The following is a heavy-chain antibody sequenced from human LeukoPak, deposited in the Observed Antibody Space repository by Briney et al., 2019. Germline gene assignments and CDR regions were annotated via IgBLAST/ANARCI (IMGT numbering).Heavy chain of an antibody. CDR1: GFTFNNYA. Sequence: GGSLRLSCAASGFTFNNYAMNWVRQAPGKGLEWVSSISGGGETTYYADSAKGRFTISRDNSQNTLYLQMNSVRAEDTAVYYCARDYADYVGYFFFDYWGQGTLVTVSS. V-gene: IGHV3-23*01. CDR2: ISGGGETT. D-gene: IGHD4-17*01. CDR3: ARDYADYVGYFFFDY. J-gene: IGHJ4*02.